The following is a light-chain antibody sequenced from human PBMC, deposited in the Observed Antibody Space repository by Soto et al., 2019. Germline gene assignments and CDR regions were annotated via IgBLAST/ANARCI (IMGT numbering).Light chain of an antibody. J-gene: IGKJ1*01. CDR1: QSVSSN. V-gene: IGKV3-15*01. CDR3: QQYNNWPPLT. CDR2: GAS. Sequence: IVMTQPPDTLSVSPGERATLSCRASQSVSSNLAWYQQKPGQAPRLLIYGASTRATVIPARFSGSVSGTELTLTISGLQSEDVAIYYCQQYNNWPPLTFGQGTKVEIK.